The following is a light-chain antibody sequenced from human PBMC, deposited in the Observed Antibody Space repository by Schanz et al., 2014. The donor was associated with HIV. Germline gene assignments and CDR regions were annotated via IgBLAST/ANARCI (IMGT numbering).Light chain of an antibody. CDR2: AAS. J-gene: IGKJ2*01. V-gene: IGKV1-9*01. CDR1: QGISTY. CDR3: QQYDSYPYT. Sequence: DIQLTQSPSFLSASVGDRVTITCRASQGISTYLAWHQQKPGKAPKLLIYAASTLQSEVPSRFSGSGSGTEFTLTISSLQPDDFATYYCQQYDSYPYTFGQGTKLEIK.